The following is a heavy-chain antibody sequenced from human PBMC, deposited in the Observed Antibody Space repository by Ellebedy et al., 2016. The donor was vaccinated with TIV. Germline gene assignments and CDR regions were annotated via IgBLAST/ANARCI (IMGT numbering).Heavy chain of an antibody. J-gene: IGHJ4*02. CDR1: GFTFNDYY. CDR3: ARVAVTGLAVDY. Sequence: GESLKISXVASGFTFNDYYMTWIRQAPGKGLEWVSHNSPRGSFINYADSVKGRFTISRDNARNSLYLQMDSLRVEDTAVYYCARVAVTGLAVDYWGQGNLVTVSS. CDR2: NSPRGSFI. D-gene: IGHD6-19*01. V-gene: IGHV3-11*05.